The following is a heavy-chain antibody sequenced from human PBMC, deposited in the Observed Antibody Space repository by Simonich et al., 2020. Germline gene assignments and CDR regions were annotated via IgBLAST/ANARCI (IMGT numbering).Heavy chain of an antibody. CDR2: TYYSGSP. CDR1: GGSISSSSYY. V-gene: IGHV4-39*01. Sequence: QLQLQESGPGLVKPSETLSLTCTVSGGSISSSSYYWGWIRQPPGKGLEWFGSTYYSGSPYYNPSLKSRVTISVDTSKNQFSRKLSSVTAADTAVYYCARHAGFAFDIWGQGTMVTVSS. J-gene: IGHJ3*02. D-gene: IGHD6-13*01. CDR3: ARHAGFAFDI.